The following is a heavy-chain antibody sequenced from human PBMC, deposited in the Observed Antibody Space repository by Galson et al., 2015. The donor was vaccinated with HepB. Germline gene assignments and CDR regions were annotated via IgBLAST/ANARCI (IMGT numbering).Heavy chain of an antibody. CDR3: ANDDYYDSSGYYYAVY. D-gene: IGHD3-22*01. CDR1: GFTFSSYA. CDR2: ISDSGGST. J-gene: IGHJ4*02. V-gene: IGHV3-23*01. Sequence: SLRLSCAASGFTFSSYAMSWVRQAPGKGLEWVSAISDSGGSTYYADSVKGRFTISRGNSKNTLYLQMNSLRAEDTAVYYCANDDYYDSSGYYYAVYWGQGTLVTVSS.